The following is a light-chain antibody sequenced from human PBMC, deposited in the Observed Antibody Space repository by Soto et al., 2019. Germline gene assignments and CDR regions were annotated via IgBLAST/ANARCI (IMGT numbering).Light chain of an antibody. Sequence: DIQMTQSPSSLSASVGDRVTITCRASQGIRIDLGWFQQRPGKAPKRLIYGASSLQSGVPSRFSGSGYGTEFTLAISSLQPDDFATYYCQQYDNYRAFGQGTKVDIK. CDR2: GAS. CDR3: QQYDNYRA. CDR1: QGIRID. V-gene: IGKV1-17*01. J-gene: IGKJ1*01.